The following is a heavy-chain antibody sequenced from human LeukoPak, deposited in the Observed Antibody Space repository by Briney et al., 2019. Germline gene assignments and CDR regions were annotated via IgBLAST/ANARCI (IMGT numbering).Heavy chain of an antibody. Sequence: GESLKISCKGSGYSFTSYWIGWVRQMPGKGLEWMGIIYPGDSDTRYSPSFQGQVTISADKSISTAYLQWSSLKAPDTAMYYCAKHGIPITGTAYIDYWGQGTLVTVSS. J-gene: IGHJ4*02. CDR1: GYSFTSYW. CDR3: AKHGIPITGTAYIDY. D-gene: IGHD1-7*01. V-gene: IGHV5-51*01. CDR2: IYPGDSDT.